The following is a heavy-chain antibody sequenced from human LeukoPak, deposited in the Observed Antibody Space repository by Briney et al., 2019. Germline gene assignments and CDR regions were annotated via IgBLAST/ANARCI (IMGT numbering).Heavy chain of an antibody. CDR2: ISSSGGVT. Sequence: GVSLRLSCAASGFTFSSDAMSWARQAPGKGLEWVSAISSSGGVTYYADSVKGRFTISRDNSKNTLYLQMNSLRVDDTAVYYCAKGPGYFEPWGQGTLVTVSS. CDR3: AKGPGYFEP. CDR1: GFTFSSDA. V-gene: IGHV3-23*01. D-gene: IGHD3-9*01. J-gene: IGHJ4*02.